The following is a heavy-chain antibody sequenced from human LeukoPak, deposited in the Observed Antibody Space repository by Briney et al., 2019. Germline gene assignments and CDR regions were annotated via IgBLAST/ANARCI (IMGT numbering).Heavy chain of an antibody. Sequence: SETLSLTCAVYGGSFSGYYWSWIRQPPGKGLEWIGEINHSGSTNYNPSLRSRVTMSVDTSNNSFSLKLKSVTAADTAVYHCAREIHYGADRWFDPWGQGILVTVSS. CDR3: AREIHYGADRWFDP. CDR2: INHSGST. CDR1: GGSFSGYY. D-gene: IGHD4/OR15-4a*01. V-gene: IGHV4-34*01. J-gene: IGHJ5*02.